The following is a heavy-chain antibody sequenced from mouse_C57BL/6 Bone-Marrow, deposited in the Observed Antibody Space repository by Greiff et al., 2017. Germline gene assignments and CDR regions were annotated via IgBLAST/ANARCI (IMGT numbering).Heavy chain of an antibody. D-gene: IGHD1-1*01. CDR1: GYTFTSYG. CDR2: IYPRSGNT. V-gene: IGHV1-81*01. J-gene: IGHJ1*03. CDR3: ARWGATVVATRYFDV. Sequence: QVHVKQFGAELARPGASVKLSCKASGYTFTSYGISWVKQRTGQGLEWIGEIYPRSGNTYYNEKFKGKATLTADKSSSTAYMELRSLTSEDSAVYFCARWGATVVATRYFDVWGTGTTVTVSS.